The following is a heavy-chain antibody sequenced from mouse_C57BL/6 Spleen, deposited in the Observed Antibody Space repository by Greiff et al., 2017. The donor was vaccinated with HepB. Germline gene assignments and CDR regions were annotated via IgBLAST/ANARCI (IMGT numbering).Heavy chain of an antibody. V-gene: IGHV7-3*01. Sequence: EVQLVESGGGLVQPGGSLSLSCAASGFTFTDYYMSWVRQPPGKALEWLGFIRNKANGYTTAYSASVKGRFTISRDNSPSILYLQMNALRAEDSATYYCARFLIKRAYYFDYWGQGTTLTVSS. CDR3: ARFLIKRAYYFDY. D-gene: IGHD2-4*01. CDR2: IRNKANGYTT. J-gene: IGHJ2*01. CDR1: GFTFTDYY.